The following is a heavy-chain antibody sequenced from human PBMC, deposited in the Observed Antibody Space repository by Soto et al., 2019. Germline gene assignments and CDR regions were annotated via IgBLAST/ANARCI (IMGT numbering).Heavy chain of an antibody. Sequence: EVQLLESGGGLEQPGGSLRLACAASGFTFDSFAMTWVRQAPGKGLEWVSAISASGGSTFYADYVKGRFTISRDSSKNTLDMPVNSRRAEDTAVYYCARGAFMPDSWGQGTMVTVSS. J-gene: IGHJ4*02. D-gene: IGHD2-2*01. CDR3: ARGAFMPDS. CDR2: ISASGGST. CDR1: GFTFDSFA. V-gene: IGHV3-23*01.